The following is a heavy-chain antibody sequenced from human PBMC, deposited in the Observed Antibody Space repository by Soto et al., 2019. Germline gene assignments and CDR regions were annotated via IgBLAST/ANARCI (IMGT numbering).Heavy chain of an antibody. CDR3: AKDRTVAARNFDY. V-gene: IGHV3-23*01. J-gene: IGHJ4*02. D-gene: IGHD6-6*01. CDR1: GFAFSNYA. Sequence: PGGSLRLSWAASGFAFSNYAMHGVRQAPGKGLEWVSSISTSIDATYYADSVKGRFTISRDDSKNTLYLQMNSLRAEDSAVYYCAKDRTVAARNFDYWGQGTQVTVSS. CDR2: ISTSIDAT.